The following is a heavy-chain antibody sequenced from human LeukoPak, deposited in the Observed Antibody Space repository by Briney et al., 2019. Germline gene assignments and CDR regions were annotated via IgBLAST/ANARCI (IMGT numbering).Heavy chain of an antibody. CDR1: GFTFSSYW. CDR3: ARVVAATGAFDI. Sequence: PGGSLRLSCAASGFTFSSYWTSWVRQAPGKGLEWVANIKQDGSEKYYVDSVKGRFTISRDNAKNSLYLQMNSLRAEDTAVYYCARVVAATGAFDIWGQGTMVTVSS. J-gene: IGHJ3*02. CDR2: IKQDGSEK. D-gene: IGHD2-15*01. V-gene: IGHV3-7*04.